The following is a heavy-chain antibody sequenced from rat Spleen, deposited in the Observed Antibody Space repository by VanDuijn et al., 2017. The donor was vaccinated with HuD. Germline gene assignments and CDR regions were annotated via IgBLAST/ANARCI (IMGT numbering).Heavy chain of an antibody. D-gene: IGHD4-3*01. Sequence: EVQLVESGGGLVQPGRSLKLSCAASGFTFSDYNVAWVRQAPKKGLEWVTTITYDGSSSYYRASVKGRFTISRDNAKSTLYLQMDSLRSEDTATYYCARRRNSGYEDWFAYWGQGTLVTVSS. J-gene: IGHJ3*01. CDR1: GFTFSDYN. V-gene: IGHV5-7*01. CDR3: ARRRNSGYEDWFAY. CDR2: ITYDGSSS.